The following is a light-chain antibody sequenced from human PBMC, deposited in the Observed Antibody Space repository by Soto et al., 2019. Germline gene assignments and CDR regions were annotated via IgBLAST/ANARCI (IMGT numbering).Light chain of an antibody. CDR1: SSDVGGYNY. CDR2: DVS. Sequence: QSVLTQPASVSGSPGQSITISCTGTSSDVGGYNYVSWYQQHPGKAPKLMIYDVSNRPSGVSNRFSGSKSGNTASLTISGLHAEDAAYYYCSSYTSSSPYVFGTGTKLTVL. V-gene: IGLV2-14*01. CDR3: SSYTSSSPYV. J-gene: IGLJ1*01.